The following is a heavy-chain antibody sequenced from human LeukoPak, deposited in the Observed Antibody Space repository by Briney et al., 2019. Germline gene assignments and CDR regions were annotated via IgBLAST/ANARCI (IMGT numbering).Heavy chain of an antibody. V-gene: IGHV3-23*01. J-gene: IGHJ6*04. CDR2: ISGSGGST. D-gene: IGHD3-3*01. Sequence: PGGSLRLSCAASEFTFSNYGMSWVRQAPGKGLEWVSAISGSGGSTYYADSVKGRFTISRDNSKNTLYLQMNSLRAEDTAVYYCANPRKDYDFWSVTPWMDVWGKGTTVTVSS. CDR1: EFTFSNYG. CDR3: ANPRKDYDFWSVTPWMDV.